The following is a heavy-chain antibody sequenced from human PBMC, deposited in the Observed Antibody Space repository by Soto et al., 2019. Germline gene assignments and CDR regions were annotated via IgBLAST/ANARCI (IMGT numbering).Heavy chain of an antibody. Sequence: EVQLVESGGGLVQPGGSLRLSCAASGFTFSSHSMNWVRQAPGKGLEWVSYISTSSSTIYYADSVKGRFTISRDNAKNSLYLQMNSLRDEDTAVYYCARDHYDILTEGDVFDIWGQGTMVTVSS. D-gene: IGHD3-9*01. J-gene: IGHJ3*02. CDR3: ARDHYDILTEGDVFDI. CDR1: GFTFSSHS. CDR2: ISTSSSTI. V-gene: IGHV3-48*02.